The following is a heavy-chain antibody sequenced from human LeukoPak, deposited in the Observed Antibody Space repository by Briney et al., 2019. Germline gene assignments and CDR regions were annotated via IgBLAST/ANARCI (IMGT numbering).Heavy chain of an antibody. V-gene: IGHV3-23*01. J-gene: IGHJ1*01. CDR2: ISGGGGST. CDR1: GFTFSSYA. D-gene: IGHD2-2*02. CDR3: AKSLGWCSSTSCYTIQH. Sequence: PGGSLRLSCAASGFTFSSYAMSWVRQAPGKGLEWVSAISGGGGSTYYAYSVKGRFTISRDNSKNTLYLQMNSLRAEDTAVYYCAKSLGWCSSTSCYTIQHWGQGTLVTVSS.